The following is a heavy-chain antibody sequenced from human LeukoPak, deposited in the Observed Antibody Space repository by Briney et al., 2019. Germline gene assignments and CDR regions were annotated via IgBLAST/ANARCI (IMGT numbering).Heavy chain of an antibody. CDR3: ARDGYPLTFDY. D-gene: IGHD6-25*01. Sequence: TGGSLRLSCAASGFTFDDYGMSWVRQAPGKGLEWVSGINWNGGSTGYADSVKGRFTISRDNAKNSLYLQMNSLRAEDTASYYCARDGYPLTFDYWGQGTLVTVSS. CDR1: GFTFDDYG. V-gene: IGHV3-20*04. CDR2: INWNGGST. J-gene: IGHJ4*02.